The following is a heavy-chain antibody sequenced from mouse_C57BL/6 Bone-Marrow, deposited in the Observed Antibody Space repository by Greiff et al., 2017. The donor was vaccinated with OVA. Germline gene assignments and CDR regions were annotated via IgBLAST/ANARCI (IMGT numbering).Heavy chain of an antibody. J-gene: IGHJ2*01. CDR2: ISSGGSYT. V-gene: IGHV5-6*02. D-gene: IGHD3-3*01. CDR3: ARRGTGDFDY. CDR1: GFTFSSYG. Sequence: EVKLVESGGDLVKPGGSLKLSCAASGFTFSSYGMSWVRQTPDKRLEWVATISSGGSYTYYPDSVKGRFTISRDNAKNTLYLQMRRLKSEDTARYDCARRGTGDFDYWGQGTTLTVSS.